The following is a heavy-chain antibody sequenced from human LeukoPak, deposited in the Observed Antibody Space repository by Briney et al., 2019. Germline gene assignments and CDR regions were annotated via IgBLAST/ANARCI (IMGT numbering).Heavy chain of an antibody. D-gene: IGHD6-19*01. Sequence: ASVKVSWKASGYTFTSYGISWVRQAPGQGLEWMGWISAYNGNTNYAQKLQGRVTMTTDTSTSTAYMELRSQRSDDTAVYYGARSSEQWLGPPPPFDYWGQGTLVTVSS. J-gene: IGHJ4*02. CDR1: GYTFTSYG. CDR3: ARSSEQWLGPPPPFDY. V-gene: IGHV1-18*04. CDR2: ISAYNGNT.